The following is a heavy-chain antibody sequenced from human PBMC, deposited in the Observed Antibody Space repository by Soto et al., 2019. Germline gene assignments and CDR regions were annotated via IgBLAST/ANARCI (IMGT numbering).Heavy chain of an antibody. CDR2: IKQDGSEK. CDR1: GFTFSSYW. Sequence: GGSLRLSCAASGFTFSSYWMSWVRQAPGKGLEWVANIKQDGSEKYYVDSVKGRFTISRDNAKNSLYLQMNSLRAEDTAVYYCASARCSGGSCYSGFDEWGQGTLVTVSS. J-gene: IGHJ4*02. CDR3: ASARCSGGSCYSGFDE. D-gene: IGHD2-15*01. V-gene: IGHV3-7*01.